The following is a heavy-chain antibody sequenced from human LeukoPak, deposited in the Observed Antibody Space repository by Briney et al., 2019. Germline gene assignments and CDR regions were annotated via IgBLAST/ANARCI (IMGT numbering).Heavy chain of an antibody. CDR2: ICYSGTT. CDR1: GGSISSDSYY. CDR3: ARLAAIRGVVFIDY. V-gene: IGHV4-39*01. J-gene: IGHJ4*02. D-gene: IGHD3-10*01. Sequence: SETLSLTCTVSGGSISSDSYYWSWIPRPPGKGLKLFGTICYSGTTYYNPSLRSRLTISVDTSKNQFSLRLTSVTAADTTVYYCARLAAIRGVVFIDYWGQGALVTVSS.